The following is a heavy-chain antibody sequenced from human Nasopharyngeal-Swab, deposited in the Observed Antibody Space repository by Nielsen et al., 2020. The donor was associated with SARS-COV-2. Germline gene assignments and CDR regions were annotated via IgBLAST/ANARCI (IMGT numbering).Heavy chain of an antibody. D-gene: IGHD6-13*01. J-gene: IGHJ6*02. CDR3: AKAEGSNNYYYYGMDV. Sequence: VCQAPGQGLEWVSAISGSGGSTYYADSVKGRFTISRDNSKNTLYLQMNSLRAEDTAVYYCAKAEGSNNYYYYGMDVWGQGTTVTVSS. V-gene: IGHV3-23*01. CDR2: ISGSGGST.